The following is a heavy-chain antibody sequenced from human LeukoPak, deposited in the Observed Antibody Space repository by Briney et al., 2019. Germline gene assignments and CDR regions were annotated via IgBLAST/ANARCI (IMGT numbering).Heavy chain of an antibody. V-gene: IGHV4-34*01. CDR2: INHSGST. CDR3: ARGLSPRINMVRGVRPPFRGVFDY. D-gene: IGHD3-10*01. CDR1: GGAFSGYY. J-gene: IGHJ4*02. Sequence: SETLSLTCAVYGGAFSGYYWSWIRQPPGKGLEWIGEINHSGSTNYNPSLKSRVTISVDTSKNQFSLKLSSVTAADTAVYYCARGLSPRINMVRGVRPPFRGVFDYWGQGTLVTVSS.